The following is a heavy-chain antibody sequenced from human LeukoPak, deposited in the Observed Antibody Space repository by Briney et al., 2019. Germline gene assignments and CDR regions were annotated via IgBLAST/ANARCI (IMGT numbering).Heavy chain of an antibody. J-gene: IGHJ4*02. CDR1: GFMFSTYW. CDR2: IKPDGIET. Sequence: GGSLRLSCAASGFMFSTYWMTWVRQAPGKGLEWVANIKPDGIETYYVDSVKGRFTISRDNTKNLLYLQMNSLRGEDAAVYYCGGFGYEAAVDLWGQGTLVTVSS. V-gene: IGHV3-7*01. CDR3: GGFGYEAAVDL. D-gene: IGHD6-13*01.